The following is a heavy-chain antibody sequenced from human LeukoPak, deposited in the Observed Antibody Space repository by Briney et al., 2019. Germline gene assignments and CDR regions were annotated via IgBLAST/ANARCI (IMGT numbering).Heavy chain of an antibody. V-gene: IGHV3-11*01. D-gene: IGHD3-3*01. CDR3: ARGKRRFWFDP. Sequence: GGSLRLSCAGSGFNFSDFYMSWIRQAPGKGLEWVAYISSSGSSIYYTDSVRDRFTISRDNAKNSLFLQMNSLRPEDTAVYYCARGKRRFWFDPWGQGTLVTVSS. CDR2: ISSSGSSI. CDR1: GFNFSDFY. J-gene: IGHJ5*02.